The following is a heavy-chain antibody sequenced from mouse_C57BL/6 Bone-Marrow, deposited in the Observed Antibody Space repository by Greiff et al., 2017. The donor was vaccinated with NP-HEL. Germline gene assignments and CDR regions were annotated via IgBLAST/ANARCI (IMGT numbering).Heavy chain of an antibody. J-gene: IGHJ3*01. V-gene: IGHV1-81*01. CDR3: ARWGTGRTGFAY. CDR1: GYTFTSYG. CDR2: IYPRSGNT. Sequence: VQRVESGAELVRPGASVKLSCKASGYTFTSYGISWVKQRTGQGLEWIGEIYPRSGNTYYNEKFKGKATLTADKSSSTAYMELRSLTSEDSAVYFCARWGTGRTGFAYWGQGTLVTVSA. D-gene: IGHD4-1*01.